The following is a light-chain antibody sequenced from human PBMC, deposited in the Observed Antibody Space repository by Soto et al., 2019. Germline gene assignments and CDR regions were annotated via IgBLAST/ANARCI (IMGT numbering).Light chain of an antibody. CDR2: EVN. V-gene: IGLV2-8*01. Sequence: QSALTQPPSASGSPGQSVAISCTGTASDIGGYNFVSWYQQHPGKAPKLMIYEVNKRPSGVPDRFSGSKSGNTASLTVSGLQAEDEADYCCSAHGGTNPYVFGTGTKVTVL. J-gene: IGLJ1*01. CDR3: SAHGGTNPYV. CDR1: ASDIGGYNF.